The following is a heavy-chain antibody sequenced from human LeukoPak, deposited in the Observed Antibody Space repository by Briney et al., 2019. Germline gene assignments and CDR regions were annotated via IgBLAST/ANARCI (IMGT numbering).Heavy chain of an antibody. D-gene: IGHD2-15*01. CDR3: ARGPPVVAENYYFDY. CDR1: GGSFSGYY. J-gene: IGHJ4*02. V-gene: IGHV4-34*01. Sequence: KSSETLSLTCAVYGGSFSGYYWSWIRQPPGKGLEWIGEINHSGSTNYNPSLKSRVTISVDTSKNQFSLKLSSVTAADTAVYYCARGPPVVAENYYFDYWGQGTLVTVSS. CDR2: INHSGST.